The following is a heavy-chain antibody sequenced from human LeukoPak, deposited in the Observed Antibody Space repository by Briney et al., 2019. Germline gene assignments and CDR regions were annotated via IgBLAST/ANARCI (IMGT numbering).Heavy chain of an antibody. CDR1: GGSISSSTYY. D-gene: IGHD1-1*01. J-gene: IGHJ2*01. Sequence: SETLSLTCTVSGGSISSSTYYWGWICQPPGKGLEWIGSIFYSGSTYYSPSLKSRVAISVDTSKNQVSLKLNSVTVADTAVYYCARPGSGAYWYFDLWGRGTLVTVSS. V-gene: IGHV4-39*01. CDR3: ARPGSGAYWYFDL. CDR2: IFYSGST.